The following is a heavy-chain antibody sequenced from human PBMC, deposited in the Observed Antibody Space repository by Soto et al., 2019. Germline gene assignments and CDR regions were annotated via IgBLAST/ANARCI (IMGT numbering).Heavy chain of an antibody. D-gene: IGHD1-7*01. CDR3: ARGGGATGTTTYYGMDV. J-gene: IGHJ6*02. V-gene: IGHV1-8*01. Sequence: ASVKVSCKASGYTFTSYDINWVRQATGQGLEWMGWMNPNSGNTGYAQKFQGRVTMTRNTSISTAYMELSSLRSEDTAVYYCARGGGATGTTTYYGMDVWGQGTTVTVSS. CDR1: GYTFTSYD. CDR2: MNPNSGNT.